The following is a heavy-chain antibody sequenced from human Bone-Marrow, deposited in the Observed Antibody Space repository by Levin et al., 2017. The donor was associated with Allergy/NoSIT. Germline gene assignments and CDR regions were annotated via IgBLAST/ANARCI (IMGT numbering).Heavy chain of an antibody. D-gene: IGHD4-17*01. CDR1: GGSISSYY. Sequence: SETLSLTCTVSGGSISSYYWSWIRQPPGKGLEWIGYIYYSGSTNYNPSLKSRVTISVDTSKNQFSLKLSSVTAADTAVYYCARKRYGDYYYGMDGWGQGTTVTVSS. CDR3: ARKRYGDYYYGMDG. J-gene: IGHJ6*02. CDR2: IYYSGST. V-gene: IGHV4-59*01.